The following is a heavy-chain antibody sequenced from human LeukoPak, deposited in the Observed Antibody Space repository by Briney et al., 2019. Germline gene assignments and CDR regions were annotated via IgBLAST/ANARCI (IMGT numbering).Heavy chain of an antibody. Sequence: PSETLSLTCTVSGYSISSGYYWGWIRQPPGKGLEWIGSIYHSGSTYYNPSLKSRVTISADTSRNQFSLKLSSVTAADTAVYYCARTRTYYYDSSGYYFDYWGQGTLVTVSS. CDR1: GYSISSGYY. D-gene: IGHD3-22*01. CDR2: IYHSGST. CDR3: ARTRTYYYDSSGYYFDY. V-gene: IGHV4-38-2*02. J-gene: IGHJ4*02.